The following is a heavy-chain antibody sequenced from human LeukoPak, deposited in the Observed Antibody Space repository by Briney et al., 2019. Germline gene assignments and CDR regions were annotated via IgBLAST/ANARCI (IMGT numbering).Heavy chain of an antibody. V-gene: IGHV3-33*06. Sequence: GGSLRLSCAASGFTFSSYGMHWVRQAPGKGLEWVAVIWYDGSNKYYADSVKGRFTISRDNSKNTLYLQMNSLRAEDTAVYYCAKAYIPGRIFGVLAFDTWGQGTMVTV. CDR3: AKAYIPGRIFGVLAFDT. J-gene: IGHJ3*02. D-gene: IGHD3-10*02. CDR1: GFTFSSYG. CDR2: IWYDGSNK.